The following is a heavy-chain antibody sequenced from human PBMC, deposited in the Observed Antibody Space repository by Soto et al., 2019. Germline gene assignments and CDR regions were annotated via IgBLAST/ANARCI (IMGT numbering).Heavy chain of an antibody. D-gene: IGHD3-10*01. CDR2: IIPIFGTA. Sequence: QVQLVQSGAEVKKPGSSVKVSCKASGGTFSSYAISWVRQAPGQGLEWMGGIIPIFGTANYAQEFQGRVTITADESTSTAYMELSSLRSGDTAVYYCARNMVRGVAIDYWGQGTLVTVSS. CDR3: ARNMVRGVAIDY. V-gene: IGHV1-69*01. J-gene: IGHJ4*02. CDR1: GGTFSSYA.